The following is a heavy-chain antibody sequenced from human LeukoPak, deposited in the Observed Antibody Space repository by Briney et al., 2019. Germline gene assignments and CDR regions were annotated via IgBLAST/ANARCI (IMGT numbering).Heavy chain of an antibody. Sequence: PGGSLRLSCAASGFTFSDYYMSWIRQAPGKGLEWVSYISSSGSTIYYADSVKGRFTISRDNAKNSLYLQMNSLRAEDTAVYYCARDMAGIGGQWLVPTCFDYWGQGTLVTVSS. CDR1: GFTFSDYY. CDR3: ARDMAGIGGQWLVPTCFDY. J-gene: IGHJ4*02. D-gene: IGHD6-19*01. CDR2: ISSSGSTI. V-gene: IGHV3-11*01.